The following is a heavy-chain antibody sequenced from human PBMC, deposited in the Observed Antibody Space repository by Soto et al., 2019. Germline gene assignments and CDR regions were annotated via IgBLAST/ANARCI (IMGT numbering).Heavy chain of an antibody. D-gene: IGHD4-17*01. CDR3: AGESYGGEFDY. CDR2: INAGNGNT. V-gene: IGHV1-3*05. J-gene: IGHJ4*02. Sequence: QVQLVQSGAEEKKPGASVKVSCKASGYTFTSYAMHWVRQAPGQRLEWMGWINAGNGNTKYSQKFQGRVTITRDTSARAAYMELRSLRSEDTAVYFCAGESYGGEFDYWGQGTLVTVSS. CDR1: GYTFTSYA.